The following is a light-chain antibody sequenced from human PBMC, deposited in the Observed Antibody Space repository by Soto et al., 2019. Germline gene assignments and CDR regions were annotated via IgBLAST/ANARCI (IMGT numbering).Light chain of an antibody. CDR1: SNDVGSYNL. CDR2: EVT. V-gene: IGLV2-14*02. Sequence: QSALTQPASVSGSPGQSITISCTGSSNDVGSYNLVSWYQQHPGEAPKLMIYEVTKRPSGVPDRFSGSKSGNTASLTVSGLQAEDEADYYCSSYSGTNNYVFGTGTKLTVL. J-gene: IGLJ1*01. CDR3: SSYSGTNNYV.